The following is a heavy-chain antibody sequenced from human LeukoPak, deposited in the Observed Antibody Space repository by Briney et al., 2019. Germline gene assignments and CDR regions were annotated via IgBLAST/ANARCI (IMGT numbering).Heavy chain of an antibody. CDR1: GFTFSSYE. CDR2: ISSSSNTI. CDR3: ARSHPPLSDY. J-gene: IGHJ4*02. Sequence: GGSLRLSCAASGFTFSSYEMNWVRQAPGKGLEWVSYISSSSNTIYYADSVKGRFTISRDNAKNSLYLQMNSLRAEDTAVYYCARSHPPLSDYWGQGTLVTVSS. V-gene: IGHV3-48*01.